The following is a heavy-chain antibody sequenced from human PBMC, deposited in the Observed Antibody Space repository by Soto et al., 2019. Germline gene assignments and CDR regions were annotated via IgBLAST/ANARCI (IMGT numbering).Heavy chain of an antibody. CDR1: GGTFSRYA. Sequence: AAVKVSCKASGGTFSRYAISWVRQAPGQGLEWMGGIIPMFGKANYAQKFQGRVTITADESTSTGYMELRSLISEDTAVYYCARDGTLYDSSGYYYVYWGQGTLVTVSS. V-gene: IGHV1-69*13. CDR3: ARDGTLYDSSGYYYVY. CDR2: IIPMFGKA. D-gene: IGHD3-22*01. J-gene: IGHJ4*02.